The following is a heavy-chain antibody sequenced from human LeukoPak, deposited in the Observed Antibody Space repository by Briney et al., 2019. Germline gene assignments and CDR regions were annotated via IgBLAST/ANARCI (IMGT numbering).Heavy chain of an antibody. CDR3: ARGNFYESSDHYPRAAAPYGMDV. V-gene: IGHV3-21*01. D-gene: IGHD3-22*01. CDR1: GFTFSPYS. CDR2: ISSSSSYI. Sequence: GGSLRLSCAASGFTFSPYSMNWVREAPGEGLGWVSSISSSSSYIYYADSVKGRFTISRDKAKNSLYLQMNSLRAEDTAVYYCARGNFYESSDHYPRAAAPYGMDVWGQGTTVTVS. J-gene: IGHJ6*02.